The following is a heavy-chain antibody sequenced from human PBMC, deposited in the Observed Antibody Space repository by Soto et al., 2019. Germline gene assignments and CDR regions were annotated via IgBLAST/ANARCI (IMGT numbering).Heavy chain of an antibody. CDR3: ARLSRDV. CDR2: IFSSGST. V-gene: IGHV4-4*07. J-gene: IGHJ4*02. CDR1: GVSINTCY. Sequence: SATLSLTCTVSGVSINTCYWSWVLQPAGKGLEWIGRIFSSGSTSFNPSLESRVAMSVDTSKNQFSLKLSSVTAADTAVYYCARLSRDVCGQGTLFIGSS.